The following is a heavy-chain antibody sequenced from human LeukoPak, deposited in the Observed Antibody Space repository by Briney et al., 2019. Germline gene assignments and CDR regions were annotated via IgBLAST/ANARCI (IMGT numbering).Heavy chain of an antibody. Sequence: PGRSLRLSCAASGFTFSSYAMHWVRQAPGKGLEWVAVISYDGSNKYYADSVKGRFTISRDNSKNTLYLQMNSLRAEDTAVYYCARGNEGQWLAGYYFDYWGQGTLVTVSS. CDR3: ARGNEGQWLAGYYFDY. CDR1: GFTFSSYA. CDR2: ISYDGSNK. J-gene: IGHJ4*02. D-gene: IGHD6-19*01. V-gene: IGHV3-30-3*01.